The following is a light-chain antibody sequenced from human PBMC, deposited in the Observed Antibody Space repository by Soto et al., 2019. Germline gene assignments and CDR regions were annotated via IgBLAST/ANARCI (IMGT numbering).Light chain of an antibody. V-gene: IGKV4-1*01. CDR3: QQYYGAPIT. CDR2: WAS. Sequence: DIVMTQSPDSLAVSLGERATINCKSSQSVLSSRNNKNYLAWFQQKPGQPPKQVIYWASTRESGVPDRFSGSGSGTDFTLTISSLQAEDVAVYYCQQYYGAPITFGGGTKVEIK. CDR1: QSVLSSRNNKNY. J-gene: IGKJ4*01.